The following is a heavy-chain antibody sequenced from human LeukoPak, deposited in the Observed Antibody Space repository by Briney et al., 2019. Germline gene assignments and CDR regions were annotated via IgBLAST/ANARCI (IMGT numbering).Heavy chain of an antibody. CDR3: ARGGFYTEFDS. D-gene: IGHD3-16*01. CDR2: IYISGST. J-gene: IGHJ4*02. Sequence: SETLSLTCTVSGGSISSSYWSWIRQPAGKGLEWIGRIYISGSTNYNPSLKSRVTMSVDASKKKFSLNLSSVTAADTAVYFCARGGFYTEFDSWGQGTLVTVSS. V-gene: IGHV4-4*07. CDR1: GGSISSSY.